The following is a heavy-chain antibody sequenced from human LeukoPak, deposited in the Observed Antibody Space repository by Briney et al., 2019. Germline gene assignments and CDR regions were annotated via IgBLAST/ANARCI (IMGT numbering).Heavy chain of an antibody. CDR2: INPNSGGT. CDR1: GYTFTGYY. CDR3: ARPNYCSGDSCLNWFDS. V-gene: IGHV1-2*02. D-gene: IGHD2-15*01. J-gene: IGHJ5*01. Sequence: GASVKVSCKASGYTFTGYYIHWVRQAPGQGLEWMGWINPNSGGTNYAQKFQGRVTMTRDTSISTAYMELSRLRSDDTAVYYCARPNYCSGDSCLNWFDSWGQGTLSPSPQ.